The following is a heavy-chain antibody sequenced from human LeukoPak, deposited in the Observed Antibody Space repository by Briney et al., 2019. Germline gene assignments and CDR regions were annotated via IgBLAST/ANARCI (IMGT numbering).Heavy chain of an antibody. D-gene: IGHD3-3*01. CDR2: ISGSGGST. V-gene: IGHV3-23*01. Sequence: GGSLRLSCAASGFSFSSYAMTWVRQAPGKGLEWVSIISGSGGSTYYADSVKGRFTISRDNSKNTLYLQMNSLRAEDTAVYYCAKDEVWSGYGLADFDYWGQGTLVTVSS. J-gene: IGHJ4*02. CDR3: AKDEVWSGYGLADFDY. CDR1: GFSFSSYA.